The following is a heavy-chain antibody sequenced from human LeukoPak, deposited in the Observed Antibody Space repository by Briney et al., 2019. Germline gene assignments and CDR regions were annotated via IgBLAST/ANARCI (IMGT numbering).Heavy chain of an antibody. CDR2: IKQDGSEK. D-gene: IGHD2-15*01. CDR1: GFTFSSYW. CDR3: ARDVVVAYYFDY. V-gene: IGHV3-7*01. J-gene: IGHJ4*02. Sequence: GFLRLSCAASGFTFSSYWMSWVRQAPGKGLEWVANIKQDGSEKYYVDSVKGRFTISRDNAKNSLYLQMNSLRAEDTAVYYCARDVVVAYYFDYWGQGTLVTVSS.